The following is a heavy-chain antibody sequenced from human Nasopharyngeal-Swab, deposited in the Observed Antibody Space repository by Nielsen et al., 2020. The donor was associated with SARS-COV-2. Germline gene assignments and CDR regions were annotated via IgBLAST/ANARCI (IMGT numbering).Heavy chain of an antibody. CDR3: ASSPRQPPARGWYFDL. V-gene: IGHV4-34*01. J-gene: IGHJ2*01. CDR1: GGSFSGYY. Sequence: SDTLSLTCAVYGGSFSGYYWSWIRQPPGKGLEWIGEINHSGSTNYNPSLKSRVTISVDTSKNQFSLKLSSVTAADTAVYYCASSPRQPPARGWYFDLWGRGTLVTVSS. D-gene: IGHD2-2*01. CDR2: INHSGST.